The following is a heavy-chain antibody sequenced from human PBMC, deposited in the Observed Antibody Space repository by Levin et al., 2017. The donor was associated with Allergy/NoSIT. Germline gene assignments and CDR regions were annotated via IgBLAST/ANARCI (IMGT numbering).Heavy chain of an antibody. CDR2: ISWNSGSI. J-gene: IGHJ3*02. D-gene: IGHD6-6*01. Sequence: GGSLRLSCAASGFTFDDYAMHWVRQAPGKGLEWVSGISWNSGSIGYADSVKGRFTISRDNAKNSLYLQMKSLRAEDTALYYCTKDMQYSSSSGNAFDIWGQGTMVTVSS. V-gene: IGHV3-9*01. CDR1: GFTFDDYA. CDR3: TKDMQYSSSSGNAFDI.